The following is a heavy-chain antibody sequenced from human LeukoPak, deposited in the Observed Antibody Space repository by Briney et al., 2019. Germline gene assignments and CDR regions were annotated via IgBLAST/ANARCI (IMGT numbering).Heavy chain of an antibody. Sequence: PGGSLRLSCAASGFTFSSYETNWVRQAPGKGLEWVSYISSSGSTIYYADSVKGRFTISRDNAKNSLYLQMNSLRAEDTAVYYCARDLGVAGFYYYYGMDVWGQGTTVTVSS. CDR3: ARDLGVAGFYYYYGMDV. CDR2: ISSSGSTI. CDR1: GFTFSSYE. J-gene: IGHJ6*02. V-gene: IGHV3-48*03. D-gene: IGHD6-19*01.